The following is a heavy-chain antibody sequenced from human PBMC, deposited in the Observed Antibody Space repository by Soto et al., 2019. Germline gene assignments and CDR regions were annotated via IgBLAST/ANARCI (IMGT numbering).Heavy chain of an antibody. D-gene: IGHD1-26*01. CDR1: GGSMSSSNW. J-gene: IGHJ4*02. V-gene: IGHV4-4*02. CDR3: ATSEATLLDN. CDR2: AHHSGRT. Sequence: QVQLQESGPGLVKPSGTLSLTCTVSGGSMSSSNWWNWVRQPPGKGLEWIGEAHHSGRTNYNPSLKSRVTISVDKSMNPFSLTLSSATAADTAVYYCATSEATLLDNWGQGTLVTVSS.